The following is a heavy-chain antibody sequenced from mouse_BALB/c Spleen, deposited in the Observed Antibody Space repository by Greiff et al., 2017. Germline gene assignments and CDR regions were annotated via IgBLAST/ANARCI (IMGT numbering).Heavy chain of an antibody. CDR1: GFTFSDYY. J-gene: IGHJ4*01. Sequence: EVHLVESGGGLVKPGGSLTLSCAASGFTFSDYYMYWVRQTPEKRLGWVATISDGGSYTYYPDSVKGRFTISRDNAKNNLYLQMSSLKSEDTARYYCAREHGSRMDYWGQGTSVTVSS. CDR2: ISDGGSYT. V-gene: IGHV5-4*02. CDR3: AREHGSRMDY. D-gene: IGHD1-1*01.